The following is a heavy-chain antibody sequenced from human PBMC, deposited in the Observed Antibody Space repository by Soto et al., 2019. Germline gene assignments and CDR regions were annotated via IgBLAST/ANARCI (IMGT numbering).Heavy chain of an antibody. D-gene: IGHD6-13*01. CDR1: GGSFSGYY. V-gene: IGHV4-34*01. CDR3: AKSRSAAAGHSSPYFDY. J-gene: IGHJ4*02. CDR2: INHSGST. Sequence: PSETLSLTCAVYGGSFSGYYWSWIRQPPGKGLEWIGEINHSGSTNYNPSLKSRVTISVDTSKNQFSLKLSSVTAADTALYYCAKSRSAAAGHSSPYFDYWGQGTLVPVSS.